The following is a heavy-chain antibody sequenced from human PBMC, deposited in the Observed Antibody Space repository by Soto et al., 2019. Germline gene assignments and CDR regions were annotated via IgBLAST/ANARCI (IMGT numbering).Heavy chain of an antibody. CDR1: GFTFSSYG. CDR3: AKDRGWAPFDD. J-gene: IGHJ4*02. Sequence: QVQLVESGGGVVQPGRSLRISCAASGFTFSSYGMHWVRQAPGKGLEWVAVISNDGSNKYHADSVKGRFTISRDNSKNTLYLQMNSLRAEDTAVYHCAKDRGWAPFDDWGQGTLVTVSS. V-gene: IGHV3-30*18. CDR2: ISNDGSNK. D-gene: IGHD1-26*01.